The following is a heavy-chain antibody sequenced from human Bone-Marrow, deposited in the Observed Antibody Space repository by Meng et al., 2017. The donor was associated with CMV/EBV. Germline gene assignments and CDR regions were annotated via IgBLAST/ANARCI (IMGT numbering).Heavy chain of an antibody. CDR2: ISWNSGSI. CDR3: AKDMYSSSYGYFQH. Sequence: GGSLRLSCAASGFTFDDYAMHWVRQAPGKGLEWVSGISWNSGSIGYADSVKGRFTISRDNAKNSLYLQMNSLRAEDTALYYCAKDMYSSSYGYFQHWGQGTLVTVSS. J-gene: IGHJ1*01. V-gene: IGHV3-9*01. CDR1: GFTFDDYA. D-gene: IGHD6-6*01.